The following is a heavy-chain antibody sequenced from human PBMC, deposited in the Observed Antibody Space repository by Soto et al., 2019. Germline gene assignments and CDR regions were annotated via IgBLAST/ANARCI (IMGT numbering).Heavy chain of an antibody. D-gene: IGHD2-2*01. CDR3: ALGYCSSTSCYDRLNFCYGKDV. V-gene: IGHV4-39*01. CDR2: IYYSGST. Sequence: SETLSLTCTVSGCSISSSSYYWGWIRQPPGKGLEWIGSIYYSGSTYYNPSLKSRVTISVDTSKNQFSLKLSSVTAADTAVYYCALGYCSSTSCYDRLNFCYGKDVWGQGTTVTVSS. J-gene: IGHJ6*02. CDR1: GCSISSSSYY.